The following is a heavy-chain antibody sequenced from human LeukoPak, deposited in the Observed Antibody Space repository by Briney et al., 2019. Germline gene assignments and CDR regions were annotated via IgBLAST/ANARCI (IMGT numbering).Heavy chain of an antibody. J-gene: IGHJ1*01. V-gene: IGHV1-69*04. CDR2: IIPILGIA. Sequence: ASVKVSCKASGGTFSSYTISWVRQAPGHGLEWMGRIIPILGIANYAQKFQGRVTITADKSTSTAYMELSSLRSEDTAVYYCAREGNSDCSSTSCYTNFQHWGQGTLVTVSS. CDR1: GGTFSSYT. D-gene: IGHD2-2*02. CDR3: AREGNSDCSSTSCYTNFQH.